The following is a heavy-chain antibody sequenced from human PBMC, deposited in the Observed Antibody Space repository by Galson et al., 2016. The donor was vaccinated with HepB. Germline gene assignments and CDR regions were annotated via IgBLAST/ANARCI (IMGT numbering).Heavy chain of an antibody. V-gene: IGHV6-1*01. Sequence: CAISGDSVSSTSVTWNWIRQSPSRGLEWLGRTFYRSKWYNDYAVSVKSRITVNPDTSKNQFSLHLQSVTPEDTAVYYCTRQFSISYHLGLDVWGRGTTVTVSS. D-gene: IGHD6-6*01. CDR1: GDSVSSTSVT. CDR3: TRQFSISYHLGLDV. CDR2: TFYRSKWYN. J-gene: IGHJ6*02.